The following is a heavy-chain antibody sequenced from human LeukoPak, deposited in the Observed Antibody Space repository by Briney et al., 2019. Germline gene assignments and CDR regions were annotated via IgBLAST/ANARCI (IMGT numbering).Heavy chain of an antibody. Sequence: SETLSLTCTVSGGSISSYYWSWIRQPAGKGLEWIGRIYTSGSTNYNPSLKSRVTMSVGTSKNQFSLKLSSVTAADTAVYYCARGPVLRFLEWLLQKGFDYWGQGTLVTVSS. CDR1: GGSISSYY. J-gene: IGHJ4*02. CDR3: ARGPVLRFLEWLLQKGFDY. D-gene: IGHD3-3*01. V-gene: IGHV4-4*07. CDR2: IYTSGST.